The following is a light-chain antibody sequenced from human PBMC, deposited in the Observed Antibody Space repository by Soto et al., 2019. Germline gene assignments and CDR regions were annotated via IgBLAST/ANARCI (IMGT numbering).Light chain of an antibody. V-gene: IGLV2-14*03. CDR1: SSDVGGYNY. J-gene: IGLJ2*01. Sequence: QSALTQPASVSGSPGQSITISCTGTSSDVGGYNYVSGYQHHPGKAPKLTIYDVSNRPSGVSNRFSGSKSGDTASLTISGLQAEDEADYYCSSYTSGSTLVFGGGTKLTVL. CDR3: SSYTSGSTLV. CDR2: DVS.